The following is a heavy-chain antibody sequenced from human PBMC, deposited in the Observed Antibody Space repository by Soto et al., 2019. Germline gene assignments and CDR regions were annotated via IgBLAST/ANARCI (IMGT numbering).Heavy chain of an antibody. V-gene: IGHV1-24*01. CDR1: GYTLTELS. CDR3: ATANWNYGVVAATPEGDGFDP. CDR2: FDPEDGET. J-gene: IGHJ5*02. Sequence: ASVKVSCKVSGYTLTELSMHWVRQAPGKGLEWMGGFDPEDGETIYAQKFQGRVTMTEDTSTDTAYMELSSLRSEDTAVYYCATANWNYGVVAATPEGDGFDPWGQGTLVTVSS. D-gene: IGHD2-15*01.